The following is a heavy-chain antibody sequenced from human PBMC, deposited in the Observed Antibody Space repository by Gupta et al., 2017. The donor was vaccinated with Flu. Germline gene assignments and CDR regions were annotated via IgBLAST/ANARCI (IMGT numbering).Heavy chain of an antibody. Sequence: ISWVRQAPGQGLEWMGWISAYNGNTNYAQKLQGRVTMTTDTSTSTAYMELRSLRSDDTAVYYCARDGSYYGDYWGQGTLVTVSS. V-gene: IGHV1-18*01. D-gene: IGHD1-26*01. CDR3: ARDGSYYGDY. J-gene: IGHJ4*02. CDR2: ISAYNGNT.